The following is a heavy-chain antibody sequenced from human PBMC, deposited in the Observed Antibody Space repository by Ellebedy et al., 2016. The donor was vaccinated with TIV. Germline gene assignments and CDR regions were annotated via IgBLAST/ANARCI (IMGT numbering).Heavy chain of an antibody. CDR2: ISGSGGEI. Sequence: GESLKISXAASRFTFNDYAMTWVRQAPGKGLEWVSAISGSGGEINYADSVKGRFTISRDNYKNTVYLQMNSLRVEDTAVYFCAKITGSNSGWLDNWGQGTLVTVSS. CDR3: AKITGSNSGWLDN. CDR1: RFTFNDYA. V-gene: IGHV3-23*01. J-gene: IGHJ4*02. D-gene: IGHD6-19*01.